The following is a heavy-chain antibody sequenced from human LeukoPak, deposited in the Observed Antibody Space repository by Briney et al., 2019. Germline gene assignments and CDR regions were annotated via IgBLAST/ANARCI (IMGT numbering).Heavy chain of an antibody. CDR1: GYTFTGYY. Sequence: ASVKVSCKASGYTFTGYYMHWVRQAPGQGLEWMGWINPNSGGTNYAQKFQGRVTMTRNTSISTAYMELSRLRSDDTAVYYCARESRRAGTTKWFDPWGQGTLVTVSS. J-gene: IGHJ5*02. CDR3: ARESRRAGTTKWFDP. D-gene: IGHD1-7*01. CDR2: INPNSGGT. V-gene: IGHV1-2*02.